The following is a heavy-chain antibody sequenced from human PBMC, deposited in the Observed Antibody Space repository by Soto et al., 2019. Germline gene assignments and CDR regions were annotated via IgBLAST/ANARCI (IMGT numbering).Heavy chain of an antibody. CDR1: GFTFSSYS. Sequence: EVQLVESGGGLVKPGGSLRLSCAASGFTFSSYSMNWVRQAPGKGLEWVSSISSSSSYIYYADSVKGRFTISRDNAKNSLYLQMNSLRAEDTAVYYCASDDMGSGWFNDYWGQGTLVTVSS. CDR3: ASDDMGSGWFNDY. V-gene: IGHV3-21*01. D-gene: IGHD6-19*01. CDR2: ISSSSSYI. J-gene: IGHJ4*02.